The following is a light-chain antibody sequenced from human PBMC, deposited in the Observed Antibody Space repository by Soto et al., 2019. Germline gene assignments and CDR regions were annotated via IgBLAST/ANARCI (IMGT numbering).Light chain of an antibody. J-gene: IGKJ5*01. CDR2: GAS. CDR1: QSVSNSY. V-gene: IGKV3-15*01. Sequence: EIVLTQSPSTLSFSPGEGSTLTCGASQSVSNSYLAWYQQKPGQAPRLLIYGASTRATGIPARFSGSVSGTEFTLTISSLQSEDFAVYFCQQYSNWPITFGQGTRLEIK. CDR3: QQYSNWPIT.